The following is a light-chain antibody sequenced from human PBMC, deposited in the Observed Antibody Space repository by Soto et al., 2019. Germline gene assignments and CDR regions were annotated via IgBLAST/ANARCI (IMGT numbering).Light chain of an antibody. J-gene: IGKJ1*01. CDR1: QSVDIN. Sequence: ELVLTQSPAPLSVSPGERVTLSCRASQSVDINLAWYQQKPGQAPRLLIYGESTRATDMPGRFSGRGAGAEFTLTISRLEPEDFAVYYCQQYGSSGTFGQGTKVDIK. V-gene: IGKV3-15*01. CDR3: QQYGSSGT. CDR2: GES.